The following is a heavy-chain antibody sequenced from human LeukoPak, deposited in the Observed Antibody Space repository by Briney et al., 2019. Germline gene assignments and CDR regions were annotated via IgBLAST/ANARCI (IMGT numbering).Heavy chain of an antibody. CDR3: ARGRFRAYCGGNCYSNNDAFDI. CDR1: GYTFTSYG. D-gene: IGHD2-21*02. CDR2: ISAYNGNT. J-gene: IGHJ3*02. Sequence: ASVKVSCKASGYTFTSYGISWVRQAPGQGLEWMGWISAYNGNTNYAQKLQGRVTMTTDTSTSTAYMELRSLRSDDTAVYYCARGRFRAYCGGNCYSNNDAFDIWGQGTMVTVSS. V-gene: IGHV1-18*01.